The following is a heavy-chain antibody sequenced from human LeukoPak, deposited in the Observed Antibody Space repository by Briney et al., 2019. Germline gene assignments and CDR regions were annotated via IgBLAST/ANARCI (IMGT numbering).Heavy chain of an antibody. CDR3: AKAPWSSYGYGTMDV. J-gene: IGHJ6*03. D-gene: IGHD5-18*01. CDR1: GFTVSSNY. CDR2: IYSGGST. Sequence: GGSLRLSCAASGFTVSSNYMSWVRQAPGKGLEWVSVIYSGGSTYYADSVKGRFTISRDNSKNTLYLQMNSLRAEDTAVYYCAKAPWSSYGYGTMDVWGKGTTVTVSS. V-gene: IGHV3-53*01.